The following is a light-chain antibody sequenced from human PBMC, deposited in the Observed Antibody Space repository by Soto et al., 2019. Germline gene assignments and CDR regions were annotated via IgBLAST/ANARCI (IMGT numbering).Light chain of an antibody. CDR1: QSVSIN. CDR2: DAS. CDR3: QQYDNWPPIT. V-gene: IGKV3-15*01. Sequence: EIMMTQSPATLSVSPGERATLSCRASQSVSINLAWYQQKPGQAPRLLIYDASTRATGIPARFSGSGSGTEFTLTISSLQSEDFAVYFCQQYDNWPPITFGQGTRLEIK. J-gene: IGKJ5*01.